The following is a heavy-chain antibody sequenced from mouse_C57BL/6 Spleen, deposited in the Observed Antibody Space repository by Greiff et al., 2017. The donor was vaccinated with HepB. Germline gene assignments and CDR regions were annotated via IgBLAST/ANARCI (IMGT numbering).Heavy chain of an antibody. V-gene: IGHV7-3*01. CDR2: IRNKANGYTT. CDR3: ARDYGSSYYFDY. J-gene: IGHJ2*01. D-gene: IGHD1-1*01. CDR1: GFTFTDYY. Sequence: EVQGVESGGGLVQPGGSLSLSCAASGFTFTDYYMSWVRQPPGKALEWLGFIRNKANGYTTEYSASVKGRLTISRDNSQSILYLQMNALRAEDSATYYCARDYGSSYYFDYWGQGTTLTVSS.